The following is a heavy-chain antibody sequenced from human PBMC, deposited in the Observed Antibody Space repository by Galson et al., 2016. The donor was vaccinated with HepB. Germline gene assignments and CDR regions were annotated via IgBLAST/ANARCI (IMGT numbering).Heavy chain of an antibody. CDR3: AHSLYYYGSGSYSFDH. CDR2: IYWDDDK. V-gene: IGHV2-5*02. Sequence: ALVKPTQTLTLTCTFSGFSLSTSGVGVGWIRQPPGKALEWLALIYWDDDKRYRPSLKSRLTITKDTSKNQVVLTVTDMDPVDTATYYCAHSLYYYGSGSYSFDHSGRGTLVTVSS. CDR1: GFSLSTSGVG. J-gene: IGHJ2*01. D-gene: IGHD3-10*01.